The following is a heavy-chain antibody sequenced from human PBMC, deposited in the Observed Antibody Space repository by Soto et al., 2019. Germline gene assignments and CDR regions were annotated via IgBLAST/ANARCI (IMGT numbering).Heavy chain of an antibody. CDR1: GGTFTNYA. J-gene: IGHJ6*04. V-gene: IGHV1-69*12. CDR3: ARERSVGYCITTTCPKPFYYYAMDV. Sequence: QVQLVQSGAEVKKPGSSLKVSCKASGGTFTNYAFSWVRQAPGQGPEWMGGIIPILGTPDYAQKFQGRVIITADDSSRTVSMELTSLRSDDTAVYYCARERSVGYCITTTCPKPFYYYAMDVWGKGTTVTVSS. CDR2: IIPILGTP. D-gene: IGHD2-2*01.